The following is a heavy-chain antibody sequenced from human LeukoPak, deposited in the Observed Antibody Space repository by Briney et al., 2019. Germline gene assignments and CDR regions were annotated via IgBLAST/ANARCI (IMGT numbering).Heavy chain of an antibody. Sequence: ASVKVSCKASGYTFSSYGISWVRQAPGQGLEWMGGIIPIFGTANYAQKFQGRVTITTDESTSTAYMELSSLRSEDTAVYYCASRRDSSSPHYFDYWGQGTLVTVSS. CDR3: ASRRDSSSPHYFDY. J-gene: IGHJ4*02. V-gene: IGHV1-69*05. D-gene: IGHD6-6*01. CDR1: GYTFSSYG. CDR2: IIPIFGTA.